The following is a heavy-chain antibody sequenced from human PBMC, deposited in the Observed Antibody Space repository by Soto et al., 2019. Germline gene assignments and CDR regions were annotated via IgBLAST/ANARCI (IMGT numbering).Heavy chain of an antibody. Sequence: GGSLRLSCAASGFTFSSYSMNWVRQAPGKGLEWVSYISSSSSTIYYADSVKGRFTSSRDNAKNSLYLQMNSLRDEDTAVYYCARVGYDILTGYSKSSDEWGQGTLVTVSS. CDR1: GFTFSSYS. D-gene: IGHD3-9*01. J-gene: IGHJ4*02. CDR2: ISSSSSTI. CDR3: ARVGYDILTGYSKSSDE. V-gene: IGHV3-48*02.